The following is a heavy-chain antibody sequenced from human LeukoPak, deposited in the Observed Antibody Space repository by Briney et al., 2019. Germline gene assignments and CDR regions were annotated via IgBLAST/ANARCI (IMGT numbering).Heavy chain of an antibody. CDR2: IRSKAYGGTT. CDR3: TRDYRAGYDSSDYPLGY. V-gene: IGHV3-49*04. CDR1: GFTFGDYA. D-gene: IGHD3-22*01. J-gene: IGHJ4*02. Sequence: GGSLRLSCTASGFTFGDYAMSWVRQPPGKGLEWVGFIRSKAYGGTTEYATPVKDRFTISRDDAKSIAYLQMNSLKTGDTAVYYCTRDYRAGYDSSDYPLGYWGQGTLVTVSS.